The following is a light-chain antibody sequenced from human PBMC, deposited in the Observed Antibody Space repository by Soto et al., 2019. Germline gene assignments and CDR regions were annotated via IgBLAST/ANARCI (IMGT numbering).Light chain of an antibody. CDR3: SSYTSSSSYV. Sequence: QSVLTQPASVSGSPGQSITISCTGTSSDVGGYKYVSWYQQHPGKAPKLLIYTFSNRPSGVSNRFSGSKSGNTASLTISGLQAEDEADYYCSSYTSSSSYVFGTGTKVTVL. CDR1: SSDVGGYKY. J-gene: IGLJ1*01. V-gene: IGLV2-14*01. CDR2: TFS.